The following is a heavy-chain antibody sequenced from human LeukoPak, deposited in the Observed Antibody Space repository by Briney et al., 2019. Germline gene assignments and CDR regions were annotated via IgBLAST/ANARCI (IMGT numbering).Heavy chain of an antibody. J-gene: IGHJ3*02. CDR3: ARGYGDNSGAFDI. D-gene: IGHD4-23*01. CDR1: GVSISSGGYY. CDR2: IYYSGST. V-gene: IGHV4-31*03. Sequence: SQTLSLTCTVSGVSISSGGYYWSWIRQHPGKGLEWIGYIYYSGSTYYNPSLKSRVTISVDTSKNQFSLKLSSVTAADTAVYFCARGYGDNSGAFDIWGQGTLVTVSS.